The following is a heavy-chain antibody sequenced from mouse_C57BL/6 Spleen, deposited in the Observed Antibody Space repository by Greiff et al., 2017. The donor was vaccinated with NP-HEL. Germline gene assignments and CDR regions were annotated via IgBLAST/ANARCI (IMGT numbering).Heavy chain of an antibody. CDR1: GFTFSDAW. V-gene: IGHV6-6*01. J-gene: IGHJ1*03. Sequence: EVKVEESGGGLVQPGGSMKLSCAASGFTFSDAWMDWVRQAPEKGLEWVAEIRNKANNHATYYAESVKGRFTISRDDSKSSVYLQMNSLRAEDTGIYYCTRKLGLGYFDVWGTGTTVTVSS. CDR2: IRNKANNHAT. CDR3: TRKLGLGYFDV. D-gene: IGHD4-1*01.